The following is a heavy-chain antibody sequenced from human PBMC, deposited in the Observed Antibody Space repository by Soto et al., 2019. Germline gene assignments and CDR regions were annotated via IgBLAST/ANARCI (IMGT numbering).Heavy chain of an antibody. CDR3: ARGAPVVPAAISSWFDP. V-gene: IGHV1-3*01. D-gene: IGHD2-2*02. J-gene: IGHJ5*02. CDR2: INAGNGNR. CDR1: GYTFTSYA. Sequence: WASVKVSCKASGYTFTSYAMHWVRQAPGQRLEWMGWINAGNGNRKYSQKFQGRVTITRDTSASTAYMELSSLRSEDTAVYYCARGAPVVPAAISSWFDPWGQGTLVTSPQ.